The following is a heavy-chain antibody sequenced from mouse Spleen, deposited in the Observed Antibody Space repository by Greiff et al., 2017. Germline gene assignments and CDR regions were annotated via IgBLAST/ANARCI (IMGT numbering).Heavy chain of an antibody. J-gene: IGHJ3*01. D-gene: IGHD2-13*01. CDR3: ARLKGSGDYGFAY. V-gene: IGHV1-4*01. CDR1: GYTFTSYT. CDR2: INPSSGYT. Sequence: QVQLQQSGAELARPGASVKMSCKASGYTFTSYTMHWVKQRPGQGLEWIGYINPSSGYTKYNQKFKDKATLTADKSSSTAYMQLSSLTSEDSAVYYCARLKGSGDYGFAYWGQGTLVTVSA.